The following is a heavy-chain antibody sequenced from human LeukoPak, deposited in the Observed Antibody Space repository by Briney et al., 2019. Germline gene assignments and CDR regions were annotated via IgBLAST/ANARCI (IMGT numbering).Heavy chain of an antibody. J-gene: IGHJ6*02. CDR3: ARRGYGSRPSYYYGFDV. CDR1: GDSVSNDNVA. D-gene: IGHD3-10*01. Sequence: SQTLSLTCAISGDSVSNDNVAWNWIRQSPSRGLEWLGRTCFRSKWYTEYAVSVKSRITINIETSKNQFSLQLNSLNPEDTAVYYCARRGYGSRPSYYYGFDVWGRGATVTVSS. V-gene: IGHV6-1*01. CDR2: TCFRSKWYT.